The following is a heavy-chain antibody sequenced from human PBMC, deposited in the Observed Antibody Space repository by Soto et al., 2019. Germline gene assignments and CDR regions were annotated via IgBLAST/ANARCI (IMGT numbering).Heavy chain of an antibody. D-gene: IGHD6-19*01. CDR3: ARDQPDIRPDHSGWPI. J-gene: IGHJ4*02. CDR2: ISAYNGNT. CDR1: GYTFTSYG. V-gene: IGHV1-18*04. Sequence: VASVKVSCKASGYTFTSYGISWVRQAPGQGLEWMGWISAYNGNTNYAQKLQGRVTMTTDTSTSTAYMELRSLRSDDTAVYYCARDQPDIRPDHSGWPIWGQGTLVTVSS.